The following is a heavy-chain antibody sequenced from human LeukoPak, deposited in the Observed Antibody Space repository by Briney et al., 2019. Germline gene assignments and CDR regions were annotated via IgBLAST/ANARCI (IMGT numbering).Heavy chain of an antibody. Sequence: PGGSLRLSCAASGFTFSSCAMHWVRQAPGKGLEWVAVISYDGSNKYYADSVKGRFTISRDNSKNTLYLQMNSLRAEDTAVYYCARGYSYGTSRYYYGMDVWGQGTTVTVSS. V-gene: IGHV3-30-3*01. CDR1: GFTFSSCA. J-gene: IGHJ6*02. CDR3: ARGYSYGTSRYYYGMDV. D-gene: IGHD5-18*01. CDR2: ISYDGSNK.